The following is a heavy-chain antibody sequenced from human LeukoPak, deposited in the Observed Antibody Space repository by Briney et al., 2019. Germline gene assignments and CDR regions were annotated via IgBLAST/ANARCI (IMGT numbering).Heavy chain of an antibody. D-gene: IGHD1-26*01. CDR2: ITGRGDST. CDR1: GFTFNNYA. J-gene: IGHJ3*01. Sequence: GGSLRLSCAASGFTFNNYAMSWVRQAPGKGLEWISAITGRGDSTYYAEAVKGRFTISRDNSKKTLSLQMNSLRAEDTAIYYCAKARAFVGAFHFWGRGTVVIVSS. V-gene: IGHV3-23*01. CDR3: AKARAFVGAFHF.